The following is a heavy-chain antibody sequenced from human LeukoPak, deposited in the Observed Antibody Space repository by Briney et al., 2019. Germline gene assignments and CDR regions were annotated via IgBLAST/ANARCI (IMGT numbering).Heavy chain of an antibody. CDR1: GFTVSSNY. CDR2: IYSGGST. CDR3: ARVATGGYYYDSSGLGAFDI. V-gene: IGHV3-53*01. Sequence: GGSLRLSCAASGFTVSSNYMSWVRQAPGKGLEWVSVIYSGGSTYYVDSVKGRFTISRDNSKNTLYLQMNSLRAEDTAVYYCARVATGGYYYDSSGLGAFDIWGQGTMVTVSS. J-gene: IGHJ3*02. D-gene: IGHD3-22*01.